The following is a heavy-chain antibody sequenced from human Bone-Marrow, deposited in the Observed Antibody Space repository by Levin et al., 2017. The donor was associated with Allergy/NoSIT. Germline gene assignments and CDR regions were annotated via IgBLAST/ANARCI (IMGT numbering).Heavy chain of an antibody. D-gene: IGHD3-10*01. CDR2: IDGEGSNT. CDR3: ARDIPGSGALDY. V-gene: IGHV3-74*03. Sequence: GGSLRLSCAASGFVFTNYWMHWVRQAPGKGPMWLSRIDGEGSNTKYVDSVKGRFSISRDNPKNMLYLQVNSLTAEDTGVYFCARDIPGSGALDYWGHGTLVTVSS. J-gene: IGHJ4*01. CDR1: GFVFTNYW.